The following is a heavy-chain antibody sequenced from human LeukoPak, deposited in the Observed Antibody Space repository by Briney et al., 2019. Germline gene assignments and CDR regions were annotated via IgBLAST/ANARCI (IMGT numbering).Heavy chain of an antibody. CDR3: ARDPVGHYFEH. CDR2: ISYDGSNK. J-gene: IGHJ4*02. Sequence: GGSLRLSCAASGFTFSSYAMHWVRQAPGKGLEWVAVISYDGSNKYYADSVKGRFTISRDNSKNTLYLQMNSLRAEDTAVYYCARDPVGHYFEHGGQGTLVTVSS. CDR1: GFTFSSYA. V-gene: IGHV3-30*04. D-gene: IGHD1-26*01.